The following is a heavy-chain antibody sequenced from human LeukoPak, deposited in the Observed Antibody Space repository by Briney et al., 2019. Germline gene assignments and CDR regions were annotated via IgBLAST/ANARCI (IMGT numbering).Heavy chain of an antibody. Sequence: GGSLRLSCAASGFTFSSYSMNWVRQAPGKGLEWVSSISGSSSYIYYADSVKGRFTISRDNAKKSLYLQLNSLRAEDTAVYYCARVHYASGSLSSWFDPWGRGTLVTVSS. CDR1: GFTFSSYS. V-gene: IGHV3-21*01. J-gene: IGHJ5*02. CDR2: ISGSSSYI. D-gene: IGHD3-10*01. CDR3: ARVHYASGSLSSWFDP.